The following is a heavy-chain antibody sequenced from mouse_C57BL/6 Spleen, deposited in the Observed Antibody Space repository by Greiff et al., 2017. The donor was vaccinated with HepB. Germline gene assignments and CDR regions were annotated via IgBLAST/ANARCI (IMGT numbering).Heavy chain of an antibody. CDR1: GYTFTSYW. CDR2: IHPNSGST. J-gene: IGHJ3*01. Sequence: QVQLQQPGAELVKPGASVKLSCKASGYTFTSYWMHWVKQRPGQGLEWIGMIHPNSGSTNYNEKFKSKATLTVDKSSSTAYMQISSLTSEDSAVYYCAREGRYDEAWFAYWGQGTLVTVSA. D-gene: IGHD2-12*01. CDR3: AREGRYDEAWFAY. V-gene: IGHV1-64*01.